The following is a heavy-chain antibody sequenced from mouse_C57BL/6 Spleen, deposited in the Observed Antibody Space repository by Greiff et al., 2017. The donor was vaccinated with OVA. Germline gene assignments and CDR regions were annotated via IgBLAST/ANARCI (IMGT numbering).Heavy chain of an antibody. V-gene: IGHV1-80*01. CDR2: IYPGDGDT. Sequence: QVQLQQSGAELVKPGASVKISCKASGYAFSSYWMNWVKQRPGKGLEWIGQIYPGDGDTNYNGKFKGKATLTADKSSSTAYMQLSSLTSEDAAVYIGASRPLHGSSYRYAMDYWGQGTSVTVSS. CDR1: GYAFSSYW. CDR3: ASRPLHGSSYRYAMDY. J-gene: IGHJ4*01. D-gene: IGHD1-1*01.